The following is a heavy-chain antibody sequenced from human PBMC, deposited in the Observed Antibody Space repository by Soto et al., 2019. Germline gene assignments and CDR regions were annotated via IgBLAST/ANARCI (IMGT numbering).Heavy chain of an antibody. D-gene: IGHD6-19*01. Sequence: QITLKESGPTLVKPTQTLTLTCTFSGFSLSSTRMAVGWIRQPPGKALEWLALIYWDDDKRYSPFLKSRLTNPQEPPKNQVVLTMSNMDPVDTARYYCAHIVVAGLGYYFDYWGQGTLVTVSS. CDR2: IYWDDDK. J-gene: IGHJ4*02. CDR1: GFSLSSTRMA. V-gene: IGHV2-5*02. CDR3: AHIVVAGLGYYFDY.